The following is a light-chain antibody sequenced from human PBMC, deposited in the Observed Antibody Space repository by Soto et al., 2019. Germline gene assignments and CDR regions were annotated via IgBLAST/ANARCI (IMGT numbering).Light chain of an antibody. Sequence: EIVLTQSPGTLSVSPGERATLSCRASQSVSSRYVAWYQQKPGQAPRLLIYAASGRATGIPARFSGSGSGADFTLTISRLEPADFGVYHCQEYGTSPWTCGQGTKVEIK. CDR1: QSVSSRY. CDR2: AAS. V-gene: IGKV3-20*01. J-gene: IGKJ1*01. CDR3: QEYGTSPWT.